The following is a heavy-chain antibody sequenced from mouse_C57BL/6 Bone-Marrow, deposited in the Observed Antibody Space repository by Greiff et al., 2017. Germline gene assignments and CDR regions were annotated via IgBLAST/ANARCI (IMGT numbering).Heavy chain of an antibody. CDR3: ARGGYYAMDY. J-gene: IGHJ4*01. V-gene: IGHV5-6*02. CDR2: ISSGGSYT. D-gene: IGHD1-1*02. Sequence: DVMLVESGGDLVKPGGSLKLSCAASGFTFSSYGMSWVRQTPDKRLEWVATISSGGSYTYYPDSVKGRFNISRDNAKNTLYLQMSSLKSEDTAMYYCARGGYYAMDYWGQGTSVTVSS. CDR1: GFTFSSYG.